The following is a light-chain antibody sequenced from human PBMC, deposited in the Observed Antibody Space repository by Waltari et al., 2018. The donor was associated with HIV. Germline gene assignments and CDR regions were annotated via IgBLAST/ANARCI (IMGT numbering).Light chain of an antibody. Sequence: EIVLTPSPGTLSLSPGETATLSCRASQSVATYLAWYQQKPGHAPRLLIYDSSNRAAGIPARFSGSGSGTDFTLTISSLEPEDCAVYYCHQRSTWPPTFGQGTKV. CDR1: QSVATY. V-gene: IGKV3-11*01. CDR3: HQRSTWPPT. J-gene: IGKJ2*01. CDR2: DSS.